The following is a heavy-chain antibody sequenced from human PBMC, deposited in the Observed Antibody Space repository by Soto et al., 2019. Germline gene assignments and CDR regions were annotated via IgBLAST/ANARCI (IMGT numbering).Heavy chain of an antibody. J-gene: IGHJ4*02. CDR1: GYTFTSYD. D-gene: IGHD4-17*01. Sequence: QVQLVQSGAEVKKPGASVKVSCKASGYTFTSYDSTWERQATGQGLEWMGWRKPKSGNTGYAQNYQGRVTVTCNTSIGTACMELSSLISEDTAVYYCARSTTDDGDRHWGQVALVTVGS. V-gene: IGHV1-8*01. CDR2: RKPKSGNT. CDR3: ARSTTDDGDRH.